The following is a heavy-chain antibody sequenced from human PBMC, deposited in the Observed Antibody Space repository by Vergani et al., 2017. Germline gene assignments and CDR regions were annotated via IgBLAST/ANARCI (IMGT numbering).Heavy chain of an antibody. CDR3: AGGGAGGEGYDPEGSWFDP. CDR2: IYYSGST. Sequence: QVQLQESGPGLVKPSQTLSLTCTVSGGSISSGGYYWSWIRQHPGKGLEWIGYIYYSGSTYYNPSLKSRVTISVDTSKNQFSLKLSSVTAGDTAVYYCAGGGAGGEGYDPEGSWFDPWGQGTLVTVSS. V-gene: IGHV4-31*03. D-gene: IGHD5-12*01. J-gene: IGHJ5*02. CDR1: GGSISSGGYY.